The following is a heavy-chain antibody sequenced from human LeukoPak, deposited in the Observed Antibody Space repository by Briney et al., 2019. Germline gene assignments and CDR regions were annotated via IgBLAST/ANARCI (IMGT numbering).Heavy chain of an antibody. V-gene: IGHV4-4*07. J-gene: IGHJ6*02. CDR2: IYTSGST. D-gene: IGHD3-3*01. CDR3: AREIYDFWSGYLYYYYGMDV. CDR1: GGSISSYY. Sequence: SETLSLTCTVSGGSISSYYWSWIRQPAGKGLEWIGRIYTSGSTNYNPSLKSRVTMSVDTSKNQFSLKLSSVTAADTAVYYCAREIYDFWSGYLYYYYGMDVWGQGTTVTISS.